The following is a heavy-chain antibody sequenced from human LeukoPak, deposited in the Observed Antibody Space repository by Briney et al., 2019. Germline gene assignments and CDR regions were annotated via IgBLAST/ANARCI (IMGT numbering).Heavy chain of an antibody. D-gene: IGHD3-10*01. Sequence: ASVKVSCKASGYTFTSYAMNWVRQATGQGLEWMGWMNPNSGNTGYAQKFQGRVTMTRNTSISTAYMELSSLRSEDTAVYYCARLASEVVWFGEGWGQGTLVTVSS. V-gene: IGHV1-8*02. CDR1: GYTFTSYA. CDR2: MNPNSGNT. J-gene: IGHJ4*02. CDR3: ARLASEVVWFGEG.